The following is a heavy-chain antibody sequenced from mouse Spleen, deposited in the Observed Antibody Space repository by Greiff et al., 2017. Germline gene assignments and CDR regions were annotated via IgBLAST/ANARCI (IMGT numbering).Heavy chain of an antibody. D-gene: IGHD3-3*01. Sequence: EVKVVESGGGLVQPGGSRKLSCAASGFTFSSFGMHWVRQAPEKGLEWVAYISSGSSTIYYADTVKGRFTISRDNPKNTLFLQMTSLRSEDTAMYYCARVGQKYYFDYWGQGTTLTVSS. CDR3: ARVGQKYYFDY. V-gene: IGHV5-17*02. CDR1: GFTFSSFG. J-gene: IGHJ2*01. CDR2: ISSGSSTI.